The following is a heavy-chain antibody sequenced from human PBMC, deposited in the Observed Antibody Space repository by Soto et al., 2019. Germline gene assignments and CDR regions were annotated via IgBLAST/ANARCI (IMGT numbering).Heavy chain of an antibody. J-gene: IGHJ4*02. CDR2: INHSGST. Sequence: ETLSLTCAVYGGSFSGYYWSWIRQPPGKGLEWIGEINHSGSTNYNPSLKSRVTISVDTSKNQFSLKLSSVTAADTAVYYCARAGAATLSDYWGQGTLVTGSS. D-gene: IGHD2-15*01. CDR1: GGSFSGYY. CDR3: ARAGAATLSDY. V-gene: IGHV4-34*01.